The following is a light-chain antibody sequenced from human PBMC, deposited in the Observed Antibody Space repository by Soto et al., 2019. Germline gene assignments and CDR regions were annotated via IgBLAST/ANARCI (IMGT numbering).Light chain of an antibody. CDR2: AAS. V-gene: IGKV1-27*01. CDR1: QGISNY. J-gene: IGKJ3*01. CDR3: QKYNSEPFT. Sequence: DIQMTQSPSSLSASVGDRVAITCRASQGISNYLAWYQQKPGKVPKLLIYAASTLQSGVPSRISGSGSGTDFTLTISSLQPEDVATYYCQKYNSEPFTFGPGTKVDI.